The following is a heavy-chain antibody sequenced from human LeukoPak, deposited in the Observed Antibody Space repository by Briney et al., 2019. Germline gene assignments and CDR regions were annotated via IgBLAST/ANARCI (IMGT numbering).Heavy chain of an antibody. CDR3: ARRDGAPYDSSGYYPFDY. CDR2: ISPNNGNT. J-gene: IGHJ4*02. V-gene: IGHV1-18*01. Sequence: ASVKVSCKASGYTFRSYDITWVRQAPGQGLEWMGWISPNNGNTNYAQKFQGRVTMTTDTPTSTAYMEMRSLRSDDTAVYYCARRDGAPYDSSGYYPFDYWGQGTLVTVSS. CDR1: GYTFRSYD. D-gene: IGHD3-22*01.